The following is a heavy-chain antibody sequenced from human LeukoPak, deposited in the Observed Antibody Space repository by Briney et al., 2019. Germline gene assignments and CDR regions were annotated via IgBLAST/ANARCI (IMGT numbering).Heavy chain of an antibody. J-gene: IGHJ4*02. V-gene: IGHV3-48*01. CDR2: ISSSSSTI. Sequence: GGSLRLSCAASGLTFSSHWMHWVRQAPGKGLEWVSYISSSSSTIYYADSVKGRFTISRDNAKNSLYLQMNSLRAEDTAVYYCARDSSGWFRGEFDYWGQGTLVTVSS. D-gene: IGHD6-19*01. CDR1: GLTFSSHW. CDR3: ARDSSGWFRGEFDY.